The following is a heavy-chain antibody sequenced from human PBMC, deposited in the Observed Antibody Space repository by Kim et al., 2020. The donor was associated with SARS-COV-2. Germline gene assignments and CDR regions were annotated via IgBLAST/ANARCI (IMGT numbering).Heavy chain of an antibody. CDR2: INSDGSST. V-gene: IGHV3-74*01. D-gene: IGHD1-26*01. CDR3: ARSGNFRFDY. J-gene: IGHJ4*02. CDR1: GFTFTSYW. Sequence: GGSLRLSCAASGFTFTSYWIHWVRQATGKGLVWVSRINSDGSSTSYADSVKGRFTISRDNAKNTLYLQMNSLRAEDTAVYYCARSGNFRFDYCGQGTLVTVSS.